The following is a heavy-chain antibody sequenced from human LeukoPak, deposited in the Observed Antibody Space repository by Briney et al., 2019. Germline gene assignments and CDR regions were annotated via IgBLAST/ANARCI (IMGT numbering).Heavy chain of an antibody. V-gene: IGHV1-2*02. J-gene: IGHJ6*02. CDR3: ARSKGYGEYYYYYYGMDV. Sequence: ASVKVSCKASGYTFTGYYMHWVRQAPGQGLEWMGWINPNSGGTNYAQKFQGRVTMTRDTSISTAYMELSRLRSDDSAVYYCARSKGYGEYYYYYYGMDVWGQGTTVTVSS. CDR1: GYTFTGYY. D-gene: IGHD4-17*01. CDR2: INPNSGGT.